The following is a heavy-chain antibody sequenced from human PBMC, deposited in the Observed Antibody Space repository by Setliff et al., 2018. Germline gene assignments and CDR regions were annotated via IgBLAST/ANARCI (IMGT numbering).Heavy chain of an antibody. CDR3: AKDETFPYYFDY. Sequence: GSLRLSCAASGFTFSSYAMSWVRQAPGKGLEWVSAISGSGGSTYYADSVKGRFTISRDNSKNTLYLQMNSLRAEDTAVYYCAKDETFPYYFDYWGQGTLVTVSS. CDR1: GFTFSSYA. V-gene: IGHV3-23*01. CDR2: ISGSGGST. D-gene: IGHD2-21*01. J-gene: IGHJ4*02.